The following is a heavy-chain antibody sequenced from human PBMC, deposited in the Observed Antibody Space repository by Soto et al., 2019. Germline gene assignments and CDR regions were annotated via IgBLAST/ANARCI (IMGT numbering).Heavy chain of an antibody. CDR3: ARARARSVRQPAAPHKNYYYYMDV. V-gene: IGHV3-7*01. CDR1: GFTFSSYW. Sequence: GGSLRLSCAASGFTFSSYWMSWVRQAPGKGLEWVANIKQDGSEKYYVDSVKGRFTISRDNAKNSLYLQMNSLRAEDTAVYYCARARARSVRQPAAPHKNYYYYMDVWGKGTTVTVSS. CDR2: IKQDGSEK. J-gene: IGHJ6*03. D-gene: IGHD2-2*01.